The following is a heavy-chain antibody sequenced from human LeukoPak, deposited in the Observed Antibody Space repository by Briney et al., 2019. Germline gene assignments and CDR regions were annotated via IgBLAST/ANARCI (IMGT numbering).Heavy chain of an antibody. V-gene: IGHV4-34*01. CDR1: GGSYSGYY. CDR2: INHSGST. Sequence: SETLSLTCAVYGGSYSGYYWSWIRQPPGKGLEWIGEINHSGSTNYNPSLKSRVTISVDTSKNQFSLKLSSVTAADTAVYYCATDYGGNPSQAWGQGTLVTVSS. J-gene: IGHJ4*02. D-gene: IGHD4-23*01. CDR3: ATDYGGNPSQA.